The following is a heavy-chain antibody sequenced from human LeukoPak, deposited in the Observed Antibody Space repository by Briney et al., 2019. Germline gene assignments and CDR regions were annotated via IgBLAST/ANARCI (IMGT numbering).Heavy chain of an antibody. CDR3: AKDGVRYCSRTSCYTFFDY. CDR1: GFTFSSYG. CDR2: ISYDGSNK. D-gene: IGHD2-2*02. Sequence: GGSLRLSCAASGFTFSSYGMHWVRQAPGKGLEWVAVISYDGSNKYYADSVKGRFTISRDNSKNTLYLQMNSLRAEDTAVYYCAKDGVRYCSRTSCYTFFDYWGQGTLVTVSS. V-gene: IGHV3-30*18. J-gene: IGHJ4*02.